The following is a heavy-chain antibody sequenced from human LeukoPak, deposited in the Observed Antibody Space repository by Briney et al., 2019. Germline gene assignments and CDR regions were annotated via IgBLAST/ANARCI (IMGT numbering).Heavy chain of an antibody. D-gene: IGHD3-3*01. CDR2: IYWNDDK. Sequence: SGPTLVKPTQTLTLTCTFSGFSLSTSGVGVGWIRQPPGKALEWLALIYWNDDKRYSPSLKSRLTITKDTSKNQVVPTMTNMDPVDTATYYCAHSSTYYDFWSGYPHLDYWGQGTLVTVSS. CDR3: AHSSTYYDFWSGYPHLDY. V-gene: IGHV2-5*01. CDR1: GFSLSTSGVG. J-gene: IGHJ4*02.